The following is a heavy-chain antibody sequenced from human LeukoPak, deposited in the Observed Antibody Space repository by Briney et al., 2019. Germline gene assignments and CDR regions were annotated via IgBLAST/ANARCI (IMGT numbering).Heavy chain of an antibody. CDR2: ISYDGSNK. V-gene: IGHV3-30-3*01. J-gene: IGHJ6*02. Sequence: GGSLRLSCAASGFTFSSYAMHWVRQAPGKGLEWVAVISYDGSNKYYADSVKGRFTISRDNSKNTLYLQMNSLRAEDTAVYYCASQGGLLWFGELSGGMDVWGQGTTVTVSS. CDR1: GFTFSSYA. D-gene: IGHD3-10*01. CDR3: ASQGGLLWFGELSGGMDV.